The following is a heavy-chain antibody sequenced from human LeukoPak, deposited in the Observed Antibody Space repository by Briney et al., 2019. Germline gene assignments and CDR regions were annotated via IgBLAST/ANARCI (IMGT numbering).Heavy chain of an antibody. CDR1: GFTFSSYE. D-gene: IGHD3-9*01. J-gene: IGHJ4*02. CDR2: ISSSGSTI. V-gene: IGHV3-48*03. CDR3: ARGTGYDILTGVIDY. Sequence: GGSLRLSCAASGFTFSSYEMNWVRQAPGKGLEWVSYISSSGSTIYYADSVKGRFTISRDNAKNPPYLQMNSLRAEDTAVYYCARGTGYDILTGVIDYWGQGTLVTVSS.